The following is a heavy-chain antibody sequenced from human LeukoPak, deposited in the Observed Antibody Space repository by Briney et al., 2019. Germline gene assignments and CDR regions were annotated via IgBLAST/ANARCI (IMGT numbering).Heavy chain of an antibody. Sequence: GGSLRLSCAASGFTFSSYAMSWVRQAPGKGLEWVSAISGSGGSTYYADSVKGRFTISRDNSKNTLYLRMNSLRAEDTAVYYCATKGITIFGVVIDKLDYWGQGTLVTVSS. CDR2: ISGSGGST. V-gene: IGHV3-23*01. CDR3: ATKGITIFGVVIDKLDY. CDR1: GFTFSSYA. J-gene: IGHJ4*02. D-gene: IGHD3-3*01.